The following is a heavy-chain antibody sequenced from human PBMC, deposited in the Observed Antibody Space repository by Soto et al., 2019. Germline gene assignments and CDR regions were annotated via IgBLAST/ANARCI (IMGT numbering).Heavy chain of an antibody. CDR1: GFTFSAYV. V-gene: IGHV3-64*01. J-gene: IGHJ6*02. D-gene: IGHD2-15*01. CDR2: ITSVGIST. CDR3: AIDVGGASPSIMVV. Sequence: EVQVVESGGGLVQPGGSLRLSCAASGFTFSAYVMHWVRQAPGKGLEYVSAITSVGISTYYANSVKGRFTVSRDNSKKTLSLQMASLRAEDMAVYCCAIDVGGASPSIMVVWGQGPTVTVSS.